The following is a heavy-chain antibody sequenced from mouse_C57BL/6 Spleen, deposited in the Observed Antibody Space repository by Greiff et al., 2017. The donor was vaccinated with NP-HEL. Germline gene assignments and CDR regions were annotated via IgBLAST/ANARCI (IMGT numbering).Heavy chain of an antibody. J-gene: IGHJ2*01. CDR2: INPNNGGT. D-gene: IGHD4-1*01. V-gene: IGHV1-26*01. CDR1: GYTFTDYY. CDR3: ARGTGAY. Sequence: EVQLQQSGPELVKPGASVKISCKASGYTFTDYYMNWVKQSPGKSLEWIGDINPNNGGTSYNQKFKGKATLTVDTSASTAYMELRSLTSEDSAVYYCARGTGAYWGQGTTLTVSS.